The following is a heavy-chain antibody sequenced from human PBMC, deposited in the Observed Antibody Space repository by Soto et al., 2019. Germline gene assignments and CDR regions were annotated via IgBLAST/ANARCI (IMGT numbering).Heavy chain of an antibody. CDR2: ISAYNGNT. CDR1: GYTFTSYG. D-gene: IGHD2-2*02. CDR3: ASIPLGGCGAHRYYCGMDV. Sequence: ASVKVSCKASGYTFTSYGISWVRQAPGQGLEWMGWISAYNGNTNYAQKLQARVTMTTDTSPSTAYMELKSLRSDGTAVYSCASIPLGGCGAHRYYCGMDVWGQGTTVTVSS. V-gene: IGHV1-18*01. J-gene: IGHJ6*02.